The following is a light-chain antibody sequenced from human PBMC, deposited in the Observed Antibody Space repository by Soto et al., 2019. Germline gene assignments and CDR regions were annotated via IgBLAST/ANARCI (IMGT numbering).Light chain of an antibody. J-gene: IGKJ1*01. CDR3: LQDYNYPRT. V-gene: IGKV1-6*01. CDR1: QSISSY. CDR2: AAS. Sequence: IQMTQSPSSLSASVGDRVTITFRASQSISSYLNWYQQKPGKAPKLLIYAASSLQSGVPSRFSGSGSGTDFTLTISSLQPEDFATYYCLQDYNYPRTFGQGTKVDI.